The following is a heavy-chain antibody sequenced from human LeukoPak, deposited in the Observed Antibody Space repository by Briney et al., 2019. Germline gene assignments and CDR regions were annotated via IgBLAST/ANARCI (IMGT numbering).Heavy chain of an antibody. V-gene: IGHV4-59*01. CDR3: ARENYDSSGSVDY. Sequence: KTSETLSLTCTVSGGSISTYYWSWIRQPPGKGLEWIGYIYYSGSTNYNPSLKSRVTISVDTSKNRFSLKLTSVTAADTAVYYCARENYDSSGSVDYWGQGTLSPSPQ. CDR2: IYYSGST. J-gene: IGHJ4*02. D-gene: IGHD3-22*01. CDR1: GGSISTYY.